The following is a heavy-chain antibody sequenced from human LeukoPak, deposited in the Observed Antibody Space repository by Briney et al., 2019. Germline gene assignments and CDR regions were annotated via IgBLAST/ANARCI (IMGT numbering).Heavy chain of an antibody. Sequence: PGGSLRLSCAASGFTVSDNYMSWVRQAPGKGLEWVSAISERGDRTYYADSMKGRFTISRDNSKNTLYLQMNSLRGEDTAVYYCAKRYCSGGTCYPLDYWGQGTLVTVSS. CDR2: ISERGDRT. J-gene: IGHJ4*02. CDR3: AKRYCSGGTCYPLDY. D-gene: IGHD2-15*01. CDR1: GFTVSDNY. V-gene: IGHV3-23*01.